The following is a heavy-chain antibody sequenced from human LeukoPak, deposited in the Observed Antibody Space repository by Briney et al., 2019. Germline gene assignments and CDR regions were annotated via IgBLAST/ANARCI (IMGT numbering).Heavy chain of an antibody. J-gene: IGHJ4*02. V-gene: IGHV3-53*01. D-gene: IGHD2-2*01. CDR3: ARSQGYQLPFDY. Sequence: QPGGSLRLSCAASGFTVSSNYMSWVRQAPGKGLEWVSVIYSGGSTYYADSVKGRFTISGDNSKNTLYLQMNSLRAEDTAVYYCARSQGYQLPFDYWGQGTLVTVSS. CDR2: IYSGGST. CDR1: GFTVSSNY.